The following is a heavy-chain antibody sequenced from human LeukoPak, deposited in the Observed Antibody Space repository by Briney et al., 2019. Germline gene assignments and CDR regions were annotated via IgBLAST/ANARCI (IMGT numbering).Heavy chain of an antibody. J-gene: IGHJ4*02. D-gene: IGHD1-26*01. CDR2: IYWNDDK. V-gene: IGHV2-5*01. Sequence: SGPTLVKPTQTLTLTCTFSGFSLSASGVGVGWIRQPPGKALEWLALIYWNDDKRYSPSLKSRLTITKDTSKNQVVLTMTNMDPVDTATYYCAHQAYSGSYLGTFDYWGQGTLVTVSS. CDR3: AHQAYSGSYLGTFDY. CDR1: GFSLSASGVG.